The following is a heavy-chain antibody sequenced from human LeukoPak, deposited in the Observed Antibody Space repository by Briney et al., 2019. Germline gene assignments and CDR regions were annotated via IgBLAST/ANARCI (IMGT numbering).Heavy chain of an antibody. CDR1: GFTFSSYS. J-gene: IGHJ4*02. V-gene: IGHV3-30*04. Sequence: PGGSLRLSCAASGFTFSSYSMHWVRQAPGKGLGWVAVISYDGSNKYYADSVKGRFTISRDNSKNTLYLQMNSLRAEDTAVYYCARGDIVATIEKILDYWGQGTLVTVSS. CDR2: ISYDGSNK. CDR3: ARGDIVATIEKILDY. D-gene: IGHD5-12*01.